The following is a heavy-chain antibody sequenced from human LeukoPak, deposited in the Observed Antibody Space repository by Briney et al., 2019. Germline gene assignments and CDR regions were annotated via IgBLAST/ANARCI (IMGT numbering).Heavy chain of an antibody. CDR1: GFTFTSYG. V-gene: IGHV3-33*01. CDR3: ARGRIAVAGSRYGVDY. Sequence: GGSLRLSCAASGFTFTSYGMHWVRQAPGKGLEWVAGIWYDGNNKYYADSVKGRFTISRDNSKNTVYLQMNSLRAEDTAVYYCARGRIAVAGSRYGVDYWGQGTLVTVSS. CDR2: IWYDGNNK. D-gene: IGHD6-19*01. J-gene: IGHJ4*02.